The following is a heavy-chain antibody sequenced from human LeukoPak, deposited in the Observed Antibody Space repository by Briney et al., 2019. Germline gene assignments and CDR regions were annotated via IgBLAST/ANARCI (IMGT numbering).Heavy chain of an antibody. CDR2: IYSGGST. D-gene: IGHD4-11*01. V-gene: IGHV3-66*01. CDR3: AGVRVSYYMDV. J-gene: IGHJ6*03. Sequence: GGSLRLSCAASGFTVSSNYMSWVRQAPGKGLEWVSVIYSGGSTYYADSVKGRFTISRDNSKNTLYLQMNSLRAEDTAVYYCAGVRVSYYMDVWGKGTTVTISS. CDR1: GFTVSSNY.